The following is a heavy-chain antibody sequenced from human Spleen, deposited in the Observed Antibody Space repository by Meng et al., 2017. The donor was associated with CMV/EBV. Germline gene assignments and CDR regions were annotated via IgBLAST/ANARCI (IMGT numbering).Heavy chain of an antibody. D-gene: IGHD4-17*01. Sequence: SGFRLNTHLGHWVRQAPGKGLEWVAVISYDIKNQYYADSVRGRFTVSRDNYRGSLYLQMNSLTPDDSAVYYCATSRLYGDFPDAVDLWGQGTLVTVSS. J-gene: IGHJ1*01. CDR1: GFRLNTHL. CDR3: ATSRLYGDFPDAVDL. V-gene: IGHV3-30*16. CDR2: ISYDIKNQ.